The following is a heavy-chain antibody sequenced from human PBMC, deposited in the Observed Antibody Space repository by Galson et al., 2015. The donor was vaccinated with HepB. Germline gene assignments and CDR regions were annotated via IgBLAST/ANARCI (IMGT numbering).Heavy chain of an antibody. V-gene: IGHV1-18*01. D-gene: IGHD3-22*01. CDR2: ISAYNGNT. Sequence: SVKVSCKASGYTFTSYGISWVRQAPGQGLEWMGWISAYNGNTNYAQKLQGRVTMTTDTSMSTAYMELRSLRSDDTAVYYCARDWGWLDYYDSSGYTGMDVWGQGTTVTVSS. CDR1: GYTFTSYG. CDR3: ARDWGWLDYYDSSGYTGMDV. J-gene: IGHJ6*02.